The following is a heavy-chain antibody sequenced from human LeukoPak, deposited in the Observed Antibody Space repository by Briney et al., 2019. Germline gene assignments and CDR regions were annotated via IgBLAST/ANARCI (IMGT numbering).Heavy chain of an antibody. J-gene: IGHJ4*02. CDR1: GYTSINYN. V-gene: IGHV1-46*01. D-gene: IGHD1-26*01. CDR3: ARAGSSGDYQAGSFEY. CDR2: INPTGGST. Sequence: ASVKVSCKASGYTSINYNVHWVRQAPGQGLEWMGIINPTGGSTNYAQKFQGRVTMTRDMSTTTVYMDLSSLKSEDTAVYYCARAGSSGDYQAGSFEYWGQGTLVTVSS.